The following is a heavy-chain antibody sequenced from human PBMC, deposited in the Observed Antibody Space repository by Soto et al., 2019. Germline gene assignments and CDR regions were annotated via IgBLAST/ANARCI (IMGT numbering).Heavy chain of an antibody. J-gene: IGHJ5*02. Sequence: SETLSLTCAVYGGSVNGYYWNWIRQPPGKGLEWIGEINHTGGTHYNPSLKSRVTMSVDTSKNQFSLRLSSVTAEDTAIYYCASRITVFGLLIPPFDTWGQGTPATVSS. CDR3: ASRITVFGLLIPPFDT. V-gene: IGHV4-34*01. CDR2: INHTGGT. CDR1: GGSVNGYY. D-gene: IGHD3-3*01.